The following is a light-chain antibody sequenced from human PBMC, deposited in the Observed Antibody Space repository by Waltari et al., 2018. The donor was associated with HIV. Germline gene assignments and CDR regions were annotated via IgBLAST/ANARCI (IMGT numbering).Light chain of an antibody. V-gene: IGKV1-39*01. CDR3: QQSYSTPFT. CDR2: AAS. J-gene: IGKJ3*01. Sequence: DIQMNQSPSSLSASVGDRVTITCRASQSSSTYLSWYQQKPGKAPKLLIYAASSLQSGVPSRFSGRGSGTDFTLTISSLQPEDFATFYCQQSYSTPFTFGPGTKVDIK. CDR1: QSSSTY.